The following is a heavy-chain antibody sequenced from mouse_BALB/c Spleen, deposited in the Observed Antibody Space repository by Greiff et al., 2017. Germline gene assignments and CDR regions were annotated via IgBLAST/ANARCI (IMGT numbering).Heavy chain of an antibody. V-gene: IGHV5-9-4*01. D-gene: IGHD6-1*01. CDR1: GFTFSSYA. CDR3: ARTGSRGFAD. CDR2: ISSGGSYT. J-gene: IGHJ3*01. Sequence: EVQRVESGGGLVKPGGSLKLSCAASGFTFSSYAMSWVRQSPEKRLEWVAEISSGGSYTYYPDTVTGRFTISRDNAKNTLYLEMSSLRSEDTAMYYCARTGSRGFADWGQGTLVTVSA.